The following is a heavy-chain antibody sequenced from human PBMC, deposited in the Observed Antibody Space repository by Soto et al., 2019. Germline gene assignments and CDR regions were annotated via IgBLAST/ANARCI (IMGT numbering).Heavy chain of an antibody. CDR2: ISYDGGNK. J-gene: IGHJ4*02. CDR1: GFTFSSYA. D-gene: IGHD4-17*01. V-gene: IGHV3-30-3*01. Sequence: GGSLRLSCAASGFTFSSYAMNWVRQAPGKGLEWVAVISYDGGNKYYADSVKGRFTISRDNSKNTLYLQMNSLRAEDTAVYYCARDLMTTVSDFDYWGQGTLVTVSS. CDR3: ARDLMTTVSDFDY.